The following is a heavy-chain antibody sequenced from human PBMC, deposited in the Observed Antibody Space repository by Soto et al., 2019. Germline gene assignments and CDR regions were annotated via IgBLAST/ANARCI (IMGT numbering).Heavy chain of an antibody. J-gene: IGHJ6*02. V-gene: IGHV1-69*13. CDR1: GGTFSSYA. CDR3: ARLGTTYDYYYGMDV. D-gene: IGHD1-1*01. Sequence: SVKVSCKASGGTFSSYAISWVRQAPGQGLEWMGGIIPIFGTASYAQKFQGRVTITADESTSTAYMELSSLRSEDTAVYYCARLGTTYDYYYGMDVWGQGTTVTVSS. CDR2: IIPIFGTA.